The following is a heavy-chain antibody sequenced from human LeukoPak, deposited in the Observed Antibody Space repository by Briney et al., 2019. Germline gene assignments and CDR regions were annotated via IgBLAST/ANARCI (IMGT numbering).Heavy chain of an antibody. J-gene: IGHJ4*02. Sequence: GGSLRLSCAASGFTFSDHYMDWVRQAPGKGLEWVGRTRNKANSCTTEYAASVKGRFTISRDDSKNSLYLQMNSLKTEDTAVYYCARGDSSGWYAFDYWGQGTLVTVSS. CDR1: GFTFSDHY. D-gene: IGHD6-19*01. CDR2: TRNKANSCTT. V-gene: IGHV3-72*01. CDR3: ARGDSSGWYAFDY.